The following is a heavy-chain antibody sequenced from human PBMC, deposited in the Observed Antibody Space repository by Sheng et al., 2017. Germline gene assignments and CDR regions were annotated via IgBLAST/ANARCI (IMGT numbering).Heavy chain of an antibody. Sequence: LVESGGGVVQPGESLRLSCAISGFFVNSYYMTWVRQAPGKGLEWVSVIYSGGTTYYADSVSGRFTIFRDASTNTVYLQMDRLRGDDTAVYYCARDRNWNDGLDVWG. V-gene: IGHV3-66*01. CDR1: GFFVNSYY. CDR2: IYSGGTT. D-gene: IGHD1-1*01. J-gene: IGHJ6*02. CDR3: ARDRNWNDGLDV.